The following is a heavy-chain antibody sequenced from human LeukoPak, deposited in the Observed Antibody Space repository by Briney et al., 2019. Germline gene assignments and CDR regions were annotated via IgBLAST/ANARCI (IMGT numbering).Heavy chain of an antibody. V-gene: IGHV4-30-4*08. D-gene: IGHD2-2*02. CDR1: GGSISSGDYY. J-gene: IGHJ3*02. CDR2: IYYSGST. CDR3: ARAVEYQLLYHPPPHAFDI. Sequence: PSQTLSLTWTVSGGSISSGDYYWSWIRHPPGKGLEWIGYIYYSGSTYYNPSLKSRVTISVDTSKNHFSLKLSSVTAADTAVYYCARAVEYQLLYHPPPHAFDIWGQGTMVTVSS.